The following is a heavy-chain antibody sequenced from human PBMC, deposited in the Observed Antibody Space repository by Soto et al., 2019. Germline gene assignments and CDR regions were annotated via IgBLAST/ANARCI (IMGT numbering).Heavy chain of an antibody. V-gene: IGHV1-18*01. D-gene: IGHD6-19*01. J-gene: IGHJ4*02. CDR3: ARDRSGWDDFDY. CDR1: GYTFASYG. Sequence: GASVKVSCKASGYTFASYGISWVRQAPGQGPEWMGWISAYNGNTNYAQKLQGRVTMTTDTSTSTAYLWLRSLRSDDTAVYYCARDRSGWDDFDYWGQGTLVTVSS. CDR2: ISAYNGNT.